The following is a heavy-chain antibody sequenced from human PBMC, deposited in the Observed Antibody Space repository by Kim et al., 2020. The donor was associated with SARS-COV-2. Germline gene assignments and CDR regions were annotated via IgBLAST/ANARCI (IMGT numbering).Heavy chain of an antibody. CDR3: ARGWLQQFGQFDY. D-gene: IGHD5-12*01. Sequence: YAQGFTGRFAFSLDTSVSTAYLQISSLKAEDTAVYYCARGWLQQFGQFDYWGQGTLVTVSS. V-gene: IGHV7-4-1*02. J-gene: IGHJ4*02.